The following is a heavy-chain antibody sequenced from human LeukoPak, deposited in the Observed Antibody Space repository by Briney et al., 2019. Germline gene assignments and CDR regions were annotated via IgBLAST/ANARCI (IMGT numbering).Heavy chain of an antibody. CDR1: GFTFSSYA. D-gene: IGHD3-22*01. Sequence: GGSLRLSCAASGFTFSSYAMSWVRQAPGKGLEWVSAISSSGGWTCYADSVKGRFTISRDNSKDTLYLQMNSLRAEDTAVYYCAKDYYDSSGYPAFDYWGQGTLVTVSS. J-gene: IGHJ4*02. CDR2: ISSSGGWT. V-gene: IGHV3-23*01. CDR3: AKDYYDSSGYPAFDY.